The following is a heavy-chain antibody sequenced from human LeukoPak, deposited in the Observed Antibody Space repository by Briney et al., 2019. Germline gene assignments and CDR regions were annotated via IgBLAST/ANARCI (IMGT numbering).Heavy chain of an antibody. J-gene: IGHJ5*02. CDR3: ATHRIYCTNGVCYAWFDP. CDR1: GYTLTELS. CDR2: FDPEDGET. V-gene: IGHV1-24*01. D-gene: IGHD2-8*01. Sequence: ASVKASCKVSGYTLTELSMHWVRQAPGKGLEWMGGFDPEDGETIYAQKFQGRVTMTEDTSTDTAYMELSSLRSEDTAVYYCATHRIYCTNGVCYAWFDPWGQGTLVTVSS.